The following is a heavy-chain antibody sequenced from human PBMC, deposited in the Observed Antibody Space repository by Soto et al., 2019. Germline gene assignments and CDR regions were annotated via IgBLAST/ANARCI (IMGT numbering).Heavy chain of an antibody. CDR3: AVEDGYNLFDY. J-gene: IGHJ4*02. D-gene: IGHD5-12*01. V-gene: IGHV1-46*01. CDR1: GYTFTSYY. Sequence: ASVKVSCKASGYTFTSYYMHWVRQAPGQGLEWMGIINPSGGSTSYAQKFQGRVTMTRDTSMSTVYMELSSLRSEDTAVYYCAVEDGYNLFDYWGQGTLVTVSS. CDR2: INPSGGST.